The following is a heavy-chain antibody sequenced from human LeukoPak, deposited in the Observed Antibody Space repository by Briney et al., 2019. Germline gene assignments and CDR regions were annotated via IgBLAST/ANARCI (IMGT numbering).Heavy chain of an antibody. D-gene: IGHD2-21*02. Sequence: ASVKVSCKASGYTFTSYYMHWVRQAPGQGLEWMGIINPSGGSTSYAQKFQGRVTMTRDTSTSTVYMELSSLRSEDTAVYYCARFFDCGGDCYWEGYFDYWGQGTLVTVSS. V-gene: IGHV1-46*01. CDR3: ARFFDCGGDCYWEGYFDY. CDR2: INPSGGST. J-gene: IGHJ4*02. CDR1: GYTFTSYY.